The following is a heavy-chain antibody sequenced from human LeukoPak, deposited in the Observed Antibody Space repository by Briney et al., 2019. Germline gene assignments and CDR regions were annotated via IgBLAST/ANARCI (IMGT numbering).Heavy chain of an antibody. D-gene: IGHD1-26*01. Sequence: PGGSLRLSCAASGFTFSDCYMSWVRQTPGKGLEWVANLNRDGSVKNYVDSVKGRFTISRDNAKNSLYLQMNSLRAEDTAVFYCARDSATCRGYAFDVWGHGTMVTVSS. CDR3: ARDSATCRGYAFDV. J-gene: IGHJ3*01. CDR1: GFTFSDCY. V-gene: IGHV3-7*01. CDR2: LNRDGSVK.